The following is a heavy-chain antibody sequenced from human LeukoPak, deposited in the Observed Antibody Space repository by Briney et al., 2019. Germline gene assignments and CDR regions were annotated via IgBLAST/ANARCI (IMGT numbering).Heavy chain of an antibody. J-gene: IGHJ6*04. CDR1: GFTFSSNW. V-gene: IGHV3-7*01. CDR2: IKEDGSEK. D-gene: IGHD6-13*01. CDR3: ARGALSWQQLAPVDV. Sequence: AGGSLRLSCAASGFTFSSNWMSWVRQAPGKGLEWVANIKEDGSEKYYVDSVKGRFTISRDNAKNSLYLQMNSLRAEDTAVYYCARGALSWQQLAPVDVWGKGTTVTVSS.